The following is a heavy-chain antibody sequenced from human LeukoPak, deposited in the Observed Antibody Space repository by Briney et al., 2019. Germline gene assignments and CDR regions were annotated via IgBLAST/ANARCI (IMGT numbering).Heavy chain of an antibody. CDR2: IYHSGST. V-gene: IGHV4-38-2*02. CDR1: GYSISSGYY. J-gene: IGHJ4*02. Sequence: SETLSLTCTVSGYSISSGYYWGWIRQPPGKGLEWIGSIYHSGSTYYNPSLKSRVTISVDTSKNQFSLMLSSVTAADTAVYYCARASYSSSWSYFDYWGQGTLVTVSS. D-gene: IGHD6-13*01. CDR3: ARASYSSSWSYFDY.